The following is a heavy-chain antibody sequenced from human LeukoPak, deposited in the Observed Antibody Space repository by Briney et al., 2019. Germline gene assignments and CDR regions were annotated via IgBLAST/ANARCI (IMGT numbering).Heavy chain of an antibody. CDR2: INWNGGST. CDR1: GFTFDDYG. V-gene: IGHV3-20*04. J-gene: IGHJ4*02. D-gene: IGHD3-22*01. CDR3: ARDIGPDYDSSGYPFDF. Sequence: GGSLRLSCAASGFTFDDYGLRWVRPAPGKGLEGVSGINWNGGSTGYADSVNGRFTISRDNAKNSLYLQMNSLRAEDTALYYCARDIGPDYDSSGYPFDFWGQGTLVTVSS.